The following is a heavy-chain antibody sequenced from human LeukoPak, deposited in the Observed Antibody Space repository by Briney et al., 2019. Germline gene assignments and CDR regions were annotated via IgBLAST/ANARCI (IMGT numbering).Heavy chain of an antibody. D-gene: IGHD3-22*01. V-gene: IGHV3-23*01. CDR1: GFTFSSFA. CDR3: AKHVNYDISGALGS. Sequence: PGGSLRLSCAASGFTFSSFAMSWVRQAPGGGLEWVSGLNGGGDKTFYADSVKGRFTLSRDNSKNTLFLHMSSLRADDTALFYCAKHVNYDISGALGSWGQGTLVAVSS. J-gene: IGHJ4*02. CDR2: LNGGGDKT.